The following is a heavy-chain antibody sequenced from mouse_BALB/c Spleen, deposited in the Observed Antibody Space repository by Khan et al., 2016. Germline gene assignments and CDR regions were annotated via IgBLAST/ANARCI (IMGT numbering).Heavy chain of an antibody. CDR1: GYSITSGYS. D-gene: IGHD2-10*02. CDR2: IHYSGST. J-gene: IGHJ4*01. CDR3: AVWNGYYAMDY. Sequence: EVQLQESGPDLVKPSQSLSLTCTVTGYSITSGYSWHWIRQFPGNKLEWMGYIHYSGSTNYNPSLKSRISITRDTSKNPFFLQLKSVTTEDTATYYCAVWNGYYAMDYWGQGTSVTVSS. V-gene: IGHV3-1*02.